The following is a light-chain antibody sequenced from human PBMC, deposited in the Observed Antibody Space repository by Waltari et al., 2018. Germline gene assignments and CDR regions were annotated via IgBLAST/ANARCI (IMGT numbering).Light chain of an antibody. CDR3: QQYHSPPQT. Sequence: DIVMTQSPDSLAVSLGERATINCKSSQSVLYTTNNKNYLAWYQQKPGQPPKLLIYWASTRESRVPDRFSGSGSGTNFTLTISSLQAEDVAVYYCQQYHSPPQTFGGGTKVEIK. V-gene: IGKV4-1*01. CDR1: QSVLYTTNNKNY. CDR2: WAS. J-gene: IGKJ4*01.